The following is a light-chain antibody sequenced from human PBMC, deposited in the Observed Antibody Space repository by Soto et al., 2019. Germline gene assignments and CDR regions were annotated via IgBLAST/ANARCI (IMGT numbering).Light chain of an antibody. J-gene: IGKJ1*01. V-gene: IGKV1-5*03. Sequence: DSQMIQSPSSLSASVGDRVTITCRASQTISSWLAWYQQKPGKAPKLLIYKASTLKSGVPSRFSGSGSGTEFTLTISSLQPDDVATYYCQLYDSYSEAFAQGTKVDIK. CDR3: QLYDSYSEA. CDR1: QTISSW. CDR2: KAS.